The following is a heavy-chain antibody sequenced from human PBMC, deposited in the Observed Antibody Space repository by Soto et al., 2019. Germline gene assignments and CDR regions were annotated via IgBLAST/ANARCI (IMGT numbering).Heavy chain of an antibody. CDR3: AKDPCSGGSCYDDFDY. Sequence: GGSLRLSCAASGFTFSSYAMSWVRQAPGKGLEWVSAISGSGGSTYYADSVKGRFTISRDNSKNTLYLQMNSLRAEDTAVYYCAKDPCSGGSCYDDFDYWGQGTLVTVSS. CDR1: GFTFSSYA. J-gene: IGHJ4*02. D-gene: IGHD2-15*01. CDR2: ISGSGGST. V-gene: IGHV3-23*01.